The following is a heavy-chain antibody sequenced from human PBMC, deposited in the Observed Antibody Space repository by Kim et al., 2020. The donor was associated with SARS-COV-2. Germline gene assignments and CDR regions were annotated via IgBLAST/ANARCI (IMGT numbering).Heavy chain of an antibody. J-gene: IGHJ4*02. CDR3: AKGSGGSYAPSDY. V-gene: IGHV3-23*01. Sequence: GGSLRLSCAASGFTFSSYAMNWVRQAPGKGLEWVSAINFSGGNSYCAGSVKGRFAVSRDNSKNTVYLQIDSLRAEDTAVYYCAKGSGGSYAPSDYWGQGTVVTVSS. D-gene: IGHD1-26*01. CDR1: GFTFSSYA. CDR2: INFSGGNS.